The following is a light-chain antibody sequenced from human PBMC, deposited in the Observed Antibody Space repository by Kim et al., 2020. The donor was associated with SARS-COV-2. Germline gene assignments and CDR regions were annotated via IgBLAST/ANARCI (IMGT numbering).Light chain of an antibody. J-gene: IGLJ2*01. CDR3: CSFAGSHILV. Sequence: PSFATHGPGTSNDIGVHNYVSCYQHPPANVPKLIFYDNTRRPSGVPDRFAGSKSGNTASLTSSGLQADDEDDYFCCSFAGSHILVFGGGTQLTVL. V-gene: IGLV2-11*01. CDR2: DNT. CDR1: SNDIGVHNY.